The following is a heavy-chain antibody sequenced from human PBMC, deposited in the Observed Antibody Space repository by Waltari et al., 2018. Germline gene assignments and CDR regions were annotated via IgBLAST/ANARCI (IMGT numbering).Heavy chain of an antibody. CDR2: IYYSGGT. D-gene: IGHD5-12*01. CDR1: GGSTSSSSYY. CDR3: ARRQYSGYSLQDAFDI. Sequence: QLQLQESGPGLVKPSETLSLTCTVSGGSTSSSSYYWGWIRPLPGKGLEWIGSIYYSGGTYYNPSLKSRVTISVDTSKNQFSLKLSSVTAADTAVYYCARRQYSGYSLQDAFDIWGQGTMVTVSS. V-gene: IGHV4-39*01. J-gene: IGHJ3*02.